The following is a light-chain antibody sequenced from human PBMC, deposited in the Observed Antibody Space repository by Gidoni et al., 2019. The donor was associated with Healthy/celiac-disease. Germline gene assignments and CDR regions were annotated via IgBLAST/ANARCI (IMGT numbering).Light chain of an antibody. Sequence: IVLTPSPGTLSLSPGERATLSCRASQSVSSSYLAWYQQKPGQAPRLLIYGASSRVTGLPDRFTGSGSGTDFTLTISKLEPKDFAVYYCQQYGSSPTFGGGTKVEIK. CDR3: QQYGSSPT. V-gene: IGKV3-20*01. CDR1: QSVSSSY. CDR2: GAS. J-gene: IGKJ4*01.